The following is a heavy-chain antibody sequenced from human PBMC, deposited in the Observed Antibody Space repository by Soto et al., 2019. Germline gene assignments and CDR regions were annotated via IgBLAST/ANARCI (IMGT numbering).Heavy chain of an antibody. CDR3: ARGLGSSWYHNYYYYGMDV. CDR2: IYYSGST. V-gene: IGHV4-31*03. CDR1: GGSISSGGYY. D-gene: IGHD6-13*01. J-gene: IGHJ6*02. Sequence: SETLSLTCTVSGGSISSGGYYWSWIRQHPGKGLEWIGYIYYSGSTYYNPSLKSRVTISVDTSKNKFSLKLSSVTAADTAVYYCARGLGSSWYHNYYYYGMDVWGQGTTVTVS.